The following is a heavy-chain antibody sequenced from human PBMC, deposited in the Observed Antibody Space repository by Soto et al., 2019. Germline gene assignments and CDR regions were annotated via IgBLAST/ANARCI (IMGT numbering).Heavy chain of an antibody. Sequence: EVQLLESGGGLVQPGGSLRLSCVASGFTFRNYDMWWVRQAPGKGLEWVSGISGTGGATYYADSVKGRFTISRDNSKNTLYLQMNSLRANDTAVYYCAKNRQFRSYYESAGHYNNWGQGTLVTVSS. V-gene: IGHV3-23*01. J-gene: IGHJ4*02. CDR2: ISGTGGAT. CDR3: AKNRQFRSYYESAGHYNN. CDR1: GFTFRNYD. D-gene: IGHD3-10*01.